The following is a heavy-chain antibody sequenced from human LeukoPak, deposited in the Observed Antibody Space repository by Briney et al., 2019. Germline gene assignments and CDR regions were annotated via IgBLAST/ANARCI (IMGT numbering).Heavy chain of an antibody. CDR1: GGSISSYY. D-gene: IGHD3-22*01. CDR3: ARATPFYYDSSGYPSYYYYYMDV. J-gene: IGHJ6*03. CDR2: IYYSGST. Sequence: PSETLSLTCTVSGGSISSYYWSWIRQPPGKGLEWIGYIYYSGSTNYNPSLKSRITISVDTSKNQFSLKLSSMTAADTAVYYCARATPFYYDSSGYPSYYYYYMDVWGKGTTVTISS. V-gene: IGHV4-59*01.